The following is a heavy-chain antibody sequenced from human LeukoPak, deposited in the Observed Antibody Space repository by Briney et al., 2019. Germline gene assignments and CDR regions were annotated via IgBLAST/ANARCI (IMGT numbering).Heavy chain of an antibody. J-gene: IGHJ6*02. CDR3: ARLSDCSGGSCYSYYYYGMDV. V-gene: IGHV1-69*04. D-gene: IGHD2-15*01. CDR2: IIPIFGIA. CDR1: GGTFSSYA. Sequence: ASVKVSCKASGGTFSSYAISWVRNPPGQGLEWMGRIIPIFGIANYAQKFQGRVTITADKSTSTAYMELSSLRSEDTAVYYCARLSDCSGGSCYSYYYYGMDVWGQGTTVTVSS.